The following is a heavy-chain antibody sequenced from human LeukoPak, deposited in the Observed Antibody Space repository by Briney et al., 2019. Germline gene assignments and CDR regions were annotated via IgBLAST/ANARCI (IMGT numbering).Heavy chain of an antibody. CDR3: ARRWELRDDPFDY. J-gene: IGHJ4*02. Sequence: GGSLRLSCAASGFTFSSYEMNWVRQAPGKGLEWVSYISSSGSTIYYADSVKGRFTISRDNAKNSLYLQMNSLRAEDTAVYYCARRWELRDDPFDYWGQGTLVTVSS. D-gene: IGHD1-26*01. CDR1: GFTFSSYE. V-gene: IGHV3-48*03. CDR2: ISSSGSTI.